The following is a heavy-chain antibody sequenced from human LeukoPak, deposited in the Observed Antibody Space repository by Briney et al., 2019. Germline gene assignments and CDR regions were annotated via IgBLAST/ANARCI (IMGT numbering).Heavy chain of an antibody. CDR2: ISYDASNK. CDR3: ARRAGAYSHPYDY. CDR1: GFIFSSYA. V-gene: IGHV3-30*04. D-gene: IGHD4/OR15-4a*01. Sequence: GGSLRLSCAASGFIFSSYAMHWVRQAPGKGLEWVAVISYDASNKYYADSVKGRFTISRDNSKNTLYLQMNSLRAEDTAVYYCARRAGAYSHPYDYWGQGTLVTVSS. J-gene: IGHJ4*02.